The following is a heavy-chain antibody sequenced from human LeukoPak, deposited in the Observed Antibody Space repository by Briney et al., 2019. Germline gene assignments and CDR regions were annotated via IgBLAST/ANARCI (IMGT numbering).Heavy chain of an antibody. CDR3: ARWTGSGWPYYYYYMDV. Sequence: SETLSLTCAVSGGSISSSNWWSWVRQPPGKGLEWIGEIYHSGSTNYNPSLKSRVTISVDKSKNQFSLKLSSVTAAETAVYYCARWTGSGWPYYYYYMDVWGKGTTVTVSS. J-gene: IGHJ6*03. V-gene: IGHV4-4*02. CDR1: GGSISSSNW. CDR2: IYHSGST. D-gene: IGHD6-19*01.